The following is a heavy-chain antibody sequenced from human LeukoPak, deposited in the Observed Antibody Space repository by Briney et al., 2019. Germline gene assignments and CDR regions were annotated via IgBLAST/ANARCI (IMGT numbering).Heavy chain of an antibody. CDR1: GFTFTAYL. CDR3: VRESEYYFDHSASFDY. Sequence: SLTLFCPASGFTFTAYLIHWVRQAPGKGLEWVAVMSSDGNAMFYADSVKGRFTISRDNSKNTLYLQMNSLRAEDTAVYYCVRESEYYFDHSASFDYWGQGTLVTVSS. D-gene: IGHD3-22*01. CDR2: MSSDGNAM. V-gene: IGHV3-30-3*01. J-gene: IGHJ4*02.